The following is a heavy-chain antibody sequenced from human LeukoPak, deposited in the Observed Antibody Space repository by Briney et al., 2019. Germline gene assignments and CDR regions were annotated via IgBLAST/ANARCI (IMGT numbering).Heavy chain of an antibody. CDR3: ARSGYCSSTSCYAPGTDYYMDV. CDR2: IYPGDSDT. V-gene: IGHV5-51*01. CDR1: GYSFTSYW. Sequence: RAGESLKISCKGSGYSFTSYWIGWVRQMPGKGLEWMGIIYPGDSDTRYSPSFQGQVTISADKSISTAYLQWSSLKASDTAMYYCARSGYCSSTSCYAPGTDYYMDVWGKGTTVTISS. J-gene: IGHJ6*03. D-gene: IGHD2-2*01.